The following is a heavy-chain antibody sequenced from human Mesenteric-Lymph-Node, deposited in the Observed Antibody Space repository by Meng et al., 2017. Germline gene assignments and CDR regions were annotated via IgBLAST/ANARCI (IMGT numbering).Heavy chain of an antibody. D-gene: IGHD6-19*01. CDR2: IYHSGGT. Sequence: QQELQESGPGPVTPSGTLSLTCAVSGGSISISTWWSWVRQPQGKGLEWIGEIYHSGGTNYNPSLRGRVTISLDKSKNQFSLTLRSVTAADTAVYYCARDPYATGWAGWGQGTLVTVSS. J-gene: IGHJ4*02. CDR1: GGSISISTW. V-gene: IGHV4-4*02. CDR3: ARDPYATGWAG.